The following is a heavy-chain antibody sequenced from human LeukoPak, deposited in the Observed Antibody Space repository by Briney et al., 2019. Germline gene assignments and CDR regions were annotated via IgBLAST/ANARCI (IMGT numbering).Heavy chain of an antibody. Sequence: PGGSLRLSCAASGFTVSSNYMSWVRQAPGKGLEWVSVIYSGGSTYYADSVKGRFTISRDNSKNTLYLQMNSLRAEDTAVYYCAKDLLAYCGGDCYFGYMDVWGKGTTVTISS. CDR2: IYSGGST. V-gene: IGHV3-53*05. D-gene: IGHD2-21*02. CDR3: AKDLLAYCGGDCYFGYMDV. CDR1: GFTVSSNY. J-gene: IGHJ6*03.